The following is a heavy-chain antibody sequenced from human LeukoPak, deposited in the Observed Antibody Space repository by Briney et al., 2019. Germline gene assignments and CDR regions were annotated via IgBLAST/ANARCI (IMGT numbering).Heavy chain of an antibody. V-gene: IGHV1-2*02. Sequence: ASVKVSCKASGYTFTGYYMHWVQQAPGQGLEWMGWINPNSGGTNYAQKFQGRVTMTRDTSISTAYMELSRLRSDDTAVYYCARVARNWNYRLPFDYWGQGTLVTVSS. J-gene: IGHJ4*02. CDR1: GYTFTGYY. CDR2: INPNSGGT. CDR3: ARVARNWNYRLPFDY. D-gene: IGHD1-7*01.